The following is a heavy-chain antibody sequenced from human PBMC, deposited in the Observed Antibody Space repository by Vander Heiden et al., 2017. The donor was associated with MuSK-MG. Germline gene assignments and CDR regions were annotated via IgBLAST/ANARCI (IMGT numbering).Heavy chain of an antibody. CDR2: IKTDGSST. J-gene: IGHJ4*02. V-gene: IGHV3-74*01. CDR1: GFTFSSYW. CDR3: GRGLREVPAALMDY. Sequence: VQLVESGGTLVQPGGSLRLSCAASGFTFSSYWMHWVRQAPGEGPVWVSRIKTDGSSTNYADPVQGRFTISRDNAKNTLYLQMNSLRAEDTAVYYCGRGLREVPAALMDYWGQGTLVTVSS. D-gene: IGHD2-2*01.